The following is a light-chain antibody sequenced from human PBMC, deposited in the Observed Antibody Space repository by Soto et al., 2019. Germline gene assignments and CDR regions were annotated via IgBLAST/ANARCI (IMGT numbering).Light chain of an antibody. CDR2: EVN. J-gene: IGLJ1*01. CDR3: SSYAGSNNV. CDR1: SSDVGGYDY. V-gene: IGLV2-8*01. Sequence: QSALTQPPSASGSPGQSVTISCTGTSSDVGGYDYVSWYQQHPDKAPKLMIYEVNKRPSGVPDRFSGSKSGNTASLTVSGLQAEDEADYYCSSYAGSNNVFGTGTKLTVL.